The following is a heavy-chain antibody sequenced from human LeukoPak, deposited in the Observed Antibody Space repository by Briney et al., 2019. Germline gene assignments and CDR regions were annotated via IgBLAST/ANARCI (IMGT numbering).Heavy chain of an antibody. Sequence: GGSLRLSCVASGFTVSTNYFSWVRQAPGKGLEWVSLIYSGGSKYFADSVKGRFTISRDNSKDTLYLQMNSLRAEDTAVYYCARGYELHYDSSAYLGALDYWGQGTLVTVSS. D-gene: IGHD3-22*01. CDR3: ARGYELHYDSSAYLGALDY. CDR1: GFTVSTNY. J-gene: IGHJ4*02. CDR2: IYSGGSK. V-gene: IGHV3-53*01.